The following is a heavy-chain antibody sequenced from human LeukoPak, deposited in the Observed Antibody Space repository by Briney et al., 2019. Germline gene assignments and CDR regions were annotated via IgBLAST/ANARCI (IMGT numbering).Heavy chain of an antibody. CDR3: ARAFIVRGVTRHFDY. CDR1: GGTFTSYY. V-gene: IGHV1-46*01. CDR2: INPSGGST. D-gene: IGHD3-10*01. J-gene: IGHJ4*02. Sequence: ASVKVSCKASGGTFTSYYMHWVRQAPGQGLEWMGIINPSGGSTSYAQKFQGRVTMTRDTSTSTVYMELSSLRSEDTAVYYCARAFIVRGVTRHFDYWGQGTLVTVSS.